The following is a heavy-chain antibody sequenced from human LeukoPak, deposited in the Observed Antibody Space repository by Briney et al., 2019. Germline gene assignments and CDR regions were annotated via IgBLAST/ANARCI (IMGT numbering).Heavy chain of an antibody. CDR3: ARSRYDGYFDY. CDR2: IYIRGST. Sequence: SETLSLTCSVSGGSISSFYWNWIRQPAGKGLEWIGRIYIRGSTNHNPSLKSRVTMSIDTTKNQFSLKLNSVTAADTAVYYCARSRYDGYFDYWGQGTLVTVSS. CDR1: GGSISSFY. D-gene: IGHD1-1*01. V-gene: IGHV4-4*07. J-gene: IGHJ4*02.